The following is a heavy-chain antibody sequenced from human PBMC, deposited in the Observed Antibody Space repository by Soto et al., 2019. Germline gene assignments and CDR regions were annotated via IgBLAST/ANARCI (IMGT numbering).Heavy chain of an antibody. D-gene: IGHD3-10*01. Sequence: PSETLSLTCTVSGGSISSSSYYWGWIRQPPGKGLEWIGYIYYSGSTNYNPSLKSRVTIPVDTSKNQFSLKLSSVTAADTAVYYCASSPSYITHYYYYGMDVWGQGTTVTVSS. V-gene: IGHV4-61*05. CDR3: ASSPSYITHYYYYGMDV. CDR1: GGSISSSSYY. J-gene: IGHJ6*02. CDR2: IYYSGST.